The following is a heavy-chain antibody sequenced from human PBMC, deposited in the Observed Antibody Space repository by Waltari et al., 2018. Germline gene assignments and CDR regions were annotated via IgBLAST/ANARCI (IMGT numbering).Heavy chain of an antibody. CDR1: GESLSDYY. D-gene: IGHD4-17*01. CDR3: ARGPMLDYGADSGHYYYGLDV. Sequence: QVQLQQWGAGLLKPSETLSLTCAVYGESLSDYYWTCIRQPPGAGLEWIGEISHGGSTNYNPSLKRRVTISVDTSKKQFSLKLSSVTAADTAVYYCARGPMLDYGADSGHYYYGLDVWGQGTTVTVSS. V-gene: IGHV4-34*01. J-gene: IGHJ6*02. CDR2: ISHGGST.